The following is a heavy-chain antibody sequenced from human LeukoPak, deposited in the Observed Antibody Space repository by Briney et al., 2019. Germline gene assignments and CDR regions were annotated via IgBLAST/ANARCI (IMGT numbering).Heavy chain of an antibody. J-gene: IGHJ4*02. CDR1: GGTFSSYA. V-gene: IGHV1-69*13. CDR2: IIPIFGTA. D-gene: IGHD3-22*01. Sequence: ASVKVSCKASGGTFSSYAISWVRQAPGQGLEWIGGIIPIFGTANYAQKFQGRVTITADESTSTAYMELSSLRSEDTAVYYCARDKGQDDYYDSSGFFDYWGQGTLVTVSS. CDR3: ARDKGQDDYYDSSGFFDY.